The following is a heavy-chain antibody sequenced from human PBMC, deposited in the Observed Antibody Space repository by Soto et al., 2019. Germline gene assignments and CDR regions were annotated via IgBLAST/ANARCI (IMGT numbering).Heavy chain of an antibody. CDR1: GGSISSSSYY. V-gene: IGHV4-39*01. CDR3: ARLSDFWSTNWFDP. Sequence: NPSETLSLTCTVSGGSISSSSYYWGWIRQPPGKGLEWIGSIYYSGSTYYNPSLKSRVTISVDTSKNQFSLKLSSVTAADTAVYYCARLSDFWSTNWFDPWGQGTLVTVSS. CDR2: IYYSGST. J-gene: IGHJ5*02. D-gene: IGHD3-3*01.